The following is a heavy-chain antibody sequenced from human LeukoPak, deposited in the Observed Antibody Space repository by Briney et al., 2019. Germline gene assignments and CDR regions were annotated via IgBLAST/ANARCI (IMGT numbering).Heavy chain of an antibody. V-gene: IGHV3-23*01. Sequence: GGSLRLSCAASGFTFSSYAMSWVRQAPGKGLEWVSAISGSGGSTYYADSVKGRFTISRDNSKNTLYLQMNSLRAEATAVYSCARDYGSGSYLPFDYWGQGTLVTVSS. CDR1: GFTFSSYA. CDR2: ISGSGGST. CDR3: ARDYGSGSYLPFDY. D-gene: IGHD3-10*01. J-gene: IGHJ4*02.